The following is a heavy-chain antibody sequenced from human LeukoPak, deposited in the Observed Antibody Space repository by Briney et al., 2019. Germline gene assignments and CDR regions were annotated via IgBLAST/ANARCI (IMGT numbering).Heavy chain of an antibody. J-gene: IGHJ2*01. CDR3: ATISNTIFGVVITAYFDL. V-gene: IGHV4-39*01. CDR1: GGSISSSSYY. CDR2: IYYSGST. D-gene: IGHD3-3*01. Sequence: PSETLSLTCTVSGGSISSSSYYWGWIRQPPGKGLEWIGSIYYSGSTYYNPSLKSRVTISVDTSKNQFSLKLSSVTAADTAVYYCATISNTIFGVVITAYFDLWGRGTLVTVSS.